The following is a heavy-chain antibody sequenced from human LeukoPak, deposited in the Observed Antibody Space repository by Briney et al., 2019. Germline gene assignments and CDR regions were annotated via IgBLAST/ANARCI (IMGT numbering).Heavy chain of an antibody. Sequence: GGSLRLSCAASGFTFSTYGMTWVRQAPGKGLEWVSAISDRDDNTYYADSVKGRFSISRDNSKNTVHLQMNSLRVEDTAVFYCAKRVAYSSGYYWDYWGQGTLVTVSS. CDR1: GFTFSTYG. CDR3: AKRVAYSSGYYWDY. D-gene: IGHD6-19*01. J-gene: IGHJ4*02. CDR2: ISDRDDNT. V-gene: IGHV3-23*01.